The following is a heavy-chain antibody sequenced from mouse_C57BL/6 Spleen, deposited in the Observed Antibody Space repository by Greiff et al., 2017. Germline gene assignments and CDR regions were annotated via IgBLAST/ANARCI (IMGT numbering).Heavy chain of an antibody. CDR3: ARYTPYYATDY. Sequence: DVKLVESGGGLVRPGGSLSLSCAASGFTFTDYYMSWVRQPPGTALEWLGFIRNTANGYTTEYSASVKGRFTISRDNSQSILYLQMNALRAEDSATYYCARYTPYYATDYWGQGTSVTVSS. V-gene: IGHV7-3*01. CDR2: IRNTANGYTT. J-gene: IGHJ4*01. CDR1: GFTFTDYY.